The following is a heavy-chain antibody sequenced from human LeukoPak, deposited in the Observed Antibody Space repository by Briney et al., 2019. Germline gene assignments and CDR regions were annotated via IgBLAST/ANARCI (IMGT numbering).Heavy chain of an antibody. V-gene: IGHV4-31*03. J-gene: IGHJ4*02. Sequence: PSQTLSLTCTVSGGAISSGGYYWSWIRQHPGKGLEWIGYIYYSGITYYNPSLKSRVTISVDTSKNQFSLKLSSVTAADTAVYYCAAQSGSQKYYFDYWGQGTLVTVSS. CDR3: AAQSGSQKYYFDY. CDR1: GGAISSGGYY. CDR2: IYYSGIT.